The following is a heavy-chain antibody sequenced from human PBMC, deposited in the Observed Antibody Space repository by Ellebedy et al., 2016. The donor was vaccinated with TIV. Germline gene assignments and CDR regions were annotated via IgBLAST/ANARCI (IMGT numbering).Heavy chain of an antibody. Sequence: SETLSLTXTVSGGSISSYYWSWIRQPPGKGLEWIGYLYYSGTTNYNPSLKSRVTISVDTSKNQFSLKLSSVTAADTASYYCARALAASDKVTYYFGMDVWGQGTTVTVSS. CDR1: GGSISSYY. V-gene: IGHV4-59*01. CDR3: ARALAASDKVTYYFGMDV. CDR2: LYYSGTT. J-gene: IGHJ6*02. D-gene: IGHD6-13*01.